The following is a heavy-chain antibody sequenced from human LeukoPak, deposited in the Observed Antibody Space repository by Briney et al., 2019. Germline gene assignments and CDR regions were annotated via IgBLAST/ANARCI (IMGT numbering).Heavy chain of an antibody. CDR3: ARDGTARELGNYFDY. CDR1: GGTFSSYA. D-gene: IGHD1-26*01. V-gene: IGHV1-69*13. Sequence: ASVKVSCKASGGTFSSYAISWVRQAPGQGLEWMGGIIPIFGTANYAQKFQGRVTITADESTSTAYMELSSLRSEDTAVYYCARDGTARELGNYFDYWGQGTLVTVSS. J-gene: IGHJ4*02. CDR2: IIPIFGTA.